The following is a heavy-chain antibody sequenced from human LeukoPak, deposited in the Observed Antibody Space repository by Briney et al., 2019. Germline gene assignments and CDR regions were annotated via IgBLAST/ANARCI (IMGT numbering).Heavy chain of an antibody. D-gene: IGHD3-16*01. J-gene: IGHJ3*02. CDR2: IIPILGIA. CDR1: GGTFSSYA. V-gene: IGHV1-69*04. CDR3: ARGEVLGYDLTAFDI. Sequence: SVKVSCKASGGTFSSYAISWVRQAPGQGLEWMGRIIPILGIANYAQKFQGRVTITADKSTSTAYMELRSLRSDDTAVYYCARGEVLGYDLTAFDIWGQGTMVTVSS.